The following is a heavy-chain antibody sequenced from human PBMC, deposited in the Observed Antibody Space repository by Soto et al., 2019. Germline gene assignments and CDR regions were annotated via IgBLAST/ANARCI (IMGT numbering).Heavy chain of an antibody. CDR3: ACYLTTGAFDI. Sequence: GGSLRLSCAASGFTFSSYSMNWVRQAPGKGLEWVSSISSSSYIYYADSVKGRFTISRDNAKNSLYLQMNSLRAEDTAVYYCACYLTTGAFDIWGQGTMVTVSS. V-gene: IGHV3-21*01. CDR2: ISSSSYI. D-gene: IGHD4-17*01. J-gene: IGHJ3*02. CDR1: GFTFSSYS.